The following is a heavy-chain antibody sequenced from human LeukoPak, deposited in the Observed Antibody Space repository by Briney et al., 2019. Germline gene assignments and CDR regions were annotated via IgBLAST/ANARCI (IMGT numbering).Heavy chain of an antibody. CDR2: ISSSSSTI. J-gene: IGHJ6*03. D-gene: IGHD5-18*01. CDR1: GFTFSSYE. CDR3: ARAGLGYSYGTGYYYYMDV. V-gene: IGHV3-48*03. Sequence: GGSLRLSCAASGFTFSSYEMNWVRQAPGKGLEWVSYISSSSSTISYADSVKGRFTISRDNAKNSLYLQMNSLRAEDTAVYYCARAGLGYSYGTGYYYYMDVWGKGTTVTVSS.